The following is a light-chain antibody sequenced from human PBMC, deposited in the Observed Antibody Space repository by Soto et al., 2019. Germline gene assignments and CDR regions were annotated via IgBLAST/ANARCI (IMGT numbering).Light chain of an antibody. Sequence: EIVLTQSPGTLSLSPGERAALSCRASQSVSSSPLSWYQQKPGQAPRLLIYSTSNRATGIPDRFSGSVSGTDFTLTISRLEPEDFAVYYCQHYGSSPPMYTFGQGTKLEIK. V-gene: IGKV3-20*01. CDR3: QHYGSSPPMYT. CDR1: QSVSSSP. J-gene: IGKJ2*01. CDR2: STS.